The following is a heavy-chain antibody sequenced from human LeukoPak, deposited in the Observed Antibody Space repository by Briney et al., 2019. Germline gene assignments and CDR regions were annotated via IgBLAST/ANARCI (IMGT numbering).Heavy chain of an antibody. V-gene: IGHV3-21*01. Sequence: GGSLRLSCAASGFTFSSYSMNWVRQAPGKGLEWVSSISSSSSYIYYADTVKGRFTISRDNAKNSLYLQMNSLRAEDTAVYYCARGGGLRFNYWGQGTLVTVSS. CDR3: ARGGGLRFNY. CDR1: GFTFSSYS. J-gene: IGHJ4*02. CDR2: ISSSSSYI. D-gene: IGHD5-12*01.